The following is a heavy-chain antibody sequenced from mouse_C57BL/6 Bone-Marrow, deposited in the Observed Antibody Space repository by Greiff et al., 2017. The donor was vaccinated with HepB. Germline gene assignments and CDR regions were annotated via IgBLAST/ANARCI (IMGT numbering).Heavy chain of an antibody. Sequence: QVQLQQPGAELVKPGASVKLSCKASGYTFTSYWMQWVKQRPGQGLEWIGEIDPSDSYTNYNQKFKGKATLTVDTSSSTAYMQLSSLTSEDSAVYYCARAGSSSWFAYWGQGTLVTVSA. CDR1: GYTFTSYW. V-gene: IGHV1-50*01. D-gene: IGHD1-1*01. J-gene: IGHJ3*01. CDR2: IDPSDSYT. CDR3: ARAGSSSWFAY.